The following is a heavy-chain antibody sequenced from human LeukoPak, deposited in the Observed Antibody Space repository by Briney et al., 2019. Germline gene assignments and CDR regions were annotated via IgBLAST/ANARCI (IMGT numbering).Heavy chain of an antibody. CDR3: ATAHQFSFQA. CDR2: ICASGST. J-gene: IGHJ1*01. V-gene: IGHV3-23*01. CDR1: GFTFSTYD. Sequence: GGSLGLSCVASGFTFSTYDMSWLRQAPGKGLEWVSLICASGSTYYADSVKGRFTISRDNSENTLYLQMNSLGVEDTALYYCATAHQFSFQAWGQGTLVTVSS. D-gene: IGHD2-2*01.